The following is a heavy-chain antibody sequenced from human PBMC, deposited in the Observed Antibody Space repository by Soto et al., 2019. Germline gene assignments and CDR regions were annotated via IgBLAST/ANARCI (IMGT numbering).Heavy chain of an antibody. J-gene: IGHJ3*02. D-gene: IGHD3-22*01. CDR3: AKGLDASGYFDAFDI. CDR1: GFTFSSYG. V-gene: IGHV3-30*18. CDR2: ISYDGSNK. Sequence: QVQLVESGGGVVQPGRSLRLSCAASGFTFSSYGMHWVRQAPGKGLEWVAVISYDGSNKYHADSVKGRFTISRDNSKITLYLQMNSLRAEDTAVYYCAKGLDASGYFDAFDIWGQGTMVTVSS.